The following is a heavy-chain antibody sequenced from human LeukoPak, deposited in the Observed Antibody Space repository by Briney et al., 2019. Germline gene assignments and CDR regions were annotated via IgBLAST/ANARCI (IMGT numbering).Heavy chain of an antibody. V-gene: IGHV6-1*01. CDR2: TYYRSQQWHS. J-gene: IGHJ4*02. D-gene: IGHD3-3*01. Sequence: SQTLSLTCAISGDSVTSNGASWNWIRQSPSKGLEWLGRTYYRSQQWHSDYAPSVKGRITLNPDTSKNQFSLQLNSMTPEDTAVYYCGRETDFGVVTNWGQGTLVTVSS. CDR1: GDSVTSNGAS. CDR3: GRETDFGVVTN.